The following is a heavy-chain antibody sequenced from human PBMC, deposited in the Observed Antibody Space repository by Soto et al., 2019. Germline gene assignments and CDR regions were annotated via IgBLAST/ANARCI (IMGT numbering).Heavy chain of an antibody. CDR1: GGSFSGYY. J-gene: IGHJ3*02. V-gene: IGHV4-34*01. CDR2: INHSGST. Sequence: PSETLSLTCAVYGGSFSGYYWSWIRQPPGKGLEWIGEINHSGSTNYNPSLKSRVTISVDTSKNQFSLKLSSVTAADTAVYYCAREAHEDCSSNSCPMGTAFDIWGQGTMVTVSS. CDR3: AREAHEDCSSNSCPMGTAFDI. D-gene: IGHD2-2*01.